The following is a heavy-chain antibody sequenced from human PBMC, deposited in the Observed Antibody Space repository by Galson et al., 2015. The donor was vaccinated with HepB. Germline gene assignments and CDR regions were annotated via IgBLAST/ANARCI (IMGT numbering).Heavy chain of an antibody. CDR3: AKDEYWLGSGD. CDR1: GFIFSHYG. J-gene: IGHJ4*02. V-gene: IGHV3-30*02. Sequence: SLRLSCAASGFIFSHYGMHWVRQAPGKGLEWVGFIRNDGSDKYYVDSVKGRFTISRDNSKNTLYLLMNSLRIEDTAVYYCAKDEYWLGSGDWGQGTLTTVSS. D-gene: IGHD3-10*01. CDR2: IRNDGSDK.